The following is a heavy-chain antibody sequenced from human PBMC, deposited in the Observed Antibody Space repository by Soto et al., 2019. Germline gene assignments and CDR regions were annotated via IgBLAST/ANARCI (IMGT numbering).Heavy chain of an antibody. J-gene: IGHJ4*02. CDR2: MGVSGASI. CDR3: GKGKGVTRSGVVYFDY. D-gene: IGHD3-3*01. V-gene: IGHV3-23*01. CDR1: HFAFNIDA. Sequence: EAQLLESGGGLVQPGESLTLSCVASHFAFNIDAMTWVRQAPGKGLEWVSSMGVSGASIYYADSVKGRFTISRDNSNNSLYLQMIDLRIDDTAVYYCGKGKGVTRSGVVYFDYWGLGTALTVSS.